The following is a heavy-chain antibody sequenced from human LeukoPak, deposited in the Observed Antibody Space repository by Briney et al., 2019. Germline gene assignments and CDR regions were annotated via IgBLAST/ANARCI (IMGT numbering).Heavy chain of an antibody. CDR1: GKSFSDYS. V-gene: IGHV4-34*01. Sequence: SGTLSLTCAVYGKSFSDYSWIWVRQPPGKGLEWIGEIDHSGSTNYNPSLKSRVTISVDTSKNQFSLKLSSVTAADTAVYYCARGESSSPLDYWGQGTLVTVSS. J-gene: IGHJ4*02. CDR3: ARGESSSPLDY. D-gene: IGHD6-6*01. CDR2: IDHSGST.